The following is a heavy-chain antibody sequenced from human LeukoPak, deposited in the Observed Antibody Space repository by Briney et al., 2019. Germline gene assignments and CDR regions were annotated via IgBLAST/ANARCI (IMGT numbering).Heavy chain of an antibody. J-gene: IGHJ5*02. V-gene: IGHV4-59*01. CDR3: AREARYDILTDWLSPGYNWFDP. D-gene: IGHD3-9*01. Sequence: SETLSLTCTVSGGSISSYYWSWIRQPPGKGLEWIGYIYYSGSTNYNPSLKSRVTIPVDTSKNQFSLKLSSVTAADTAVYYCAREARYDILTDWLSPGYNWFDPWGQGTLVTVSS. CDR2: IYYSGST. CDR1: GGSISSYY.